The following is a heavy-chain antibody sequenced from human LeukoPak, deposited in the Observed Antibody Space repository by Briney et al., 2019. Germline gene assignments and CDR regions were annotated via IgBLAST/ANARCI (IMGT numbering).Heavy chain of an antibody. CDR3: AKPPPDSSSWLFDY. CDR1: GFTFSTYA. Sequence: GGSLRLSCAASGFTFSTYAMSWVRQAPGKGLECVSTISDNGGSTYYADSVKGRFTISRDNSKNTLYLQMNSLRVEDTAVYYCAKPPPDSSSWLFDYWAQGTLVTVSS. D-gene: IGHD6-13*01. V-gene: IGHV3-23*01. CDR2: ISDNGGST. J-gene: IGHJ4*02.